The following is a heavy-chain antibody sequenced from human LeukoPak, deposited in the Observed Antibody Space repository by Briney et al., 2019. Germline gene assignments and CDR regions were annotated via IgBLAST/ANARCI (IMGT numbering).Heavy chain of an antibody. D-gene: IGHD5-12*01. CDR1: GYTFTSYG. CDR2: IIPIFGTA. Sequence: GASVKVSCKASGYTFTSYGISWVRQAPGQGLEWMGGIIPIFGTANYAQKFQGRVTITTDESTSTAYMELSSLRSEDTAVYYCAREGRSRVWGDIVATYHFDYWGQGTLVTVSS. CDR3: AREGRSRVWGDIVATYHFDY. V-gene: IGHV1-69*05. J-gene: IGHJ4*02.